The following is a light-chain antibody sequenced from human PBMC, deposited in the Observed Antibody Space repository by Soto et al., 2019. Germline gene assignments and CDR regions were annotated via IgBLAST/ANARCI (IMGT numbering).Light chain of an antibody. J-gene: IGKJ4*01. Sequence: DIQMTQSPSSLSASLGDRVTITCRASQGIRNGLGWYQQKPGKAPKRLIYAASTLQSGVPSRFRGSGSGTEFTHTISSLQPEDFGTCYCLQHNKYPLTFGGGTTVDIK. CDR1: QGIRNG. CDR3: LQHNKYPLT. V-gene: IGKV1-17*01. CDR2: AAS.